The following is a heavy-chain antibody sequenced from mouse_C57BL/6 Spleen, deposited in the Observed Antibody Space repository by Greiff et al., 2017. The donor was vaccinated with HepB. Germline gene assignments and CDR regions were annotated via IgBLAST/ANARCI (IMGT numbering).Heavy chain of an antibody. CDR3: ARSFYDGYYSVLYYFDY. J-gene: IGHJ2*01. V-gene: IGHV1-82*01. D-gene: IGHD2-3*01. CDR2: IYPGDGDT. CDR1: GYAFSSSW. Sequence: VQLQQSGPELVKPGASVKISCKASGYAFSSSWMNWVKQRPGKGLEWIGRIYPGDGDTNYNGKFKGKATLTADKSSSTAYMQLSSLTSEDSAVYFCARSFYDGYYSVLYYFDYWGQGTTLTVSS.